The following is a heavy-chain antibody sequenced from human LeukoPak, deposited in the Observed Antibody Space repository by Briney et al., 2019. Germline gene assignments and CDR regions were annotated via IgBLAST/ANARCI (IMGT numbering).Heavy chain of an antibody. V-gene: IGHV3-23*01. D-gene: IGHD3-10*01. Sequence: PGGSLRLSCAASGFTFYNYAMNWVRQAPGKGLEWVSTIRSSGDDTYYADSVKGRFTISRGNSKSTLYLQMDSLRAEDTAIYYCAKSLFTSAAGSGRASDIWGQGTMVTVSS. CDR2: IRSSGDDT. CDR3: AKSLFTSAAGSGRASDI. CDR1: GFTFYNYA. J-gene: IGHJ3*02.